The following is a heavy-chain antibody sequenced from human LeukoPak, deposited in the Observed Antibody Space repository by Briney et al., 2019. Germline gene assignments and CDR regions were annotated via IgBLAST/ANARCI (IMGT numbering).Heavy chain of an antibody. CDR3: ARDAFGELYDQYYYGMDV. J-gene: IGHJ6*04. D-gene: IGHD3-10*01. CDR2: INAGNGNT. V-gene: IGHV1-3*01. Sequence: ASVKVSRKASGYTFTSYAMHWVRQAPGQRLEWMGWINAGNGNTKYSQKFQGRVTITRDTSASTSYMELSSLRSEDTAVYYCARDAFGELYDQYYYGMDVWGKGTTVTVSS. CDR1: GYTFTSYA.